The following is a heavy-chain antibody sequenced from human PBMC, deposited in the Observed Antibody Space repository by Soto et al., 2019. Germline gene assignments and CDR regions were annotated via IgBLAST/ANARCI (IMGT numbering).Heavy chain of an antibody. CDR2: IYYSGST. J-gene: IGHJ6*03. V-gene: IGHV4-59*01. D-gene: IGHD5-12*01. CDR3: ARDVERGYDIYYYLDV. CDR1: GGSISSYY. Sequence: QVQLQESGPGLVKPSETLSLTCTVSGGSISSYYWSWIRQPPGKGLEWIGYIYYSGSTNYTPSLKSRVLISVDTSKYQFSLKLSSVPAADPAVYYCARDVERGYDIYYYLDVWGKGTTGTVSS.